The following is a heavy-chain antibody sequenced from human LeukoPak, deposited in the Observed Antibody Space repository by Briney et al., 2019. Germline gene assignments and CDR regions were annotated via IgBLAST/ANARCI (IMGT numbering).Heavy chain of an antibody. J-gene: IGHJ4*02. CDR2: INHSGST. CDR3: ARGTTVTTYGVDY. V-gene: IGHV4-34*01. D-gene: IGHD4-17*01. CDR1: GGSFSDYY. Sequence: PSETLSLTCAVYGGSFSDYYWSWIRQPPGNGLEWIGEINHSGSTNYNPSLKSRVTISVDTSKNQFSLKLSSVTAADTAVYYCARGTTVTTYGVDYWGQGTLVTVSS.